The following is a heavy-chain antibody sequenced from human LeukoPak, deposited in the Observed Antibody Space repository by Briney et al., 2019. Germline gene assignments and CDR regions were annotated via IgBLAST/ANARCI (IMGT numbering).Heavy chain of an antibody. CDR3: ARDSRGGGPDFDY. D-gene: IGHD3-16*01. CDR2: IYYSGAPT. V-gene: IGHV4-59*01. J-gene: IGHJ4*02. Sequence: SETLSLTCTVSGDSINNYWWAWIRQPPGKGLEWIGYIYYSGAPTSYNPSLKSRVTISIDTSRNQFSLRLSSVTAADTAVYYCARDSRGGGPDFDYWGQGTLVTVSS. CDR1: GDSINNYW.